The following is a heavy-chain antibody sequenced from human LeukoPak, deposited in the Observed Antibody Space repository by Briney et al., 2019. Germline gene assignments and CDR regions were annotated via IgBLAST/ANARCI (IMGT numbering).Heavy chain of an antibody. CDR2: IDPNTGDR. CDR1: GYTFTNYH. J-gene: IGHJ4*02. CDR3: AKTTSLTASGYDY. V-gene: IGHV1-8*03. D-gene: IGHD4-17*01. Sequence: AAVKVSRRASGYTFTNYHINWVRQAPAQGLEWVGWIDPNTGDRGYAQKFQGRVSINSDTSISTAYMELGSPRSEDTAVYFCAKTTSLTASGYDYWGQGTLVTVPS.